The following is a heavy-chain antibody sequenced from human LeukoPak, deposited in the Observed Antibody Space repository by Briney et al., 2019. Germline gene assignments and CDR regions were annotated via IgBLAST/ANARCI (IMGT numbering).Heavy chain of an antibody. Sequence: SETLSLTCTVSGGSISSYYWSWIRQPPGKGLEWIGYIYTSGSTNYNPSLKSRVTISVDTSKNQFSLKLSSVTAADTAVYYCARHKDIVLMVFDHWGQGTLVTVSS. J-gene: IGHJ4*02. CDR3: ARHKDIVLMVFDH. V-gene: IGHV4-4*09. CDR2: IYTSGST. CDR1: GGSISSYY. D-gene: IGHD2-8*01.